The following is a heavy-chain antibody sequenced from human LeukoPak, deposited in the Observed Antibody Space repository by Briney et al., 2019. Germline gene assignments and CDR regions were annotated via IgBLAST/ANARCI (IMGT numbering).Heavy chain of an antibody. V-gene: IGHV3-66*01. CDR3: VRDRWPGLGDF. Sequence: GGSLRLSCAASGFTVSDNYMSWVRQAPGKGLEWVSTVYSGGPTYYADPVKGRFTISRDNSKNTLYLQMSSLRAEDTAVYYCVRDRWPGLGDFWGHGTTVTVSS. CDR1: GFTVSDNY. D-gene: IGHD6-19*01. CDR2: VYSGGPT. J-gene: IGHJ6*02.